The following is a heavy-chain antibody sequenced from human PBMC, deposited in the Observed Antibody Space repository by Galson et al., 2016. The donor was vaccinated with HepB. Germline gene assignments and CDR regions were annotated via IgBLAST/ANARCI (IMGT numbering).Heavy chain of an antibody. V-gene: IGHV3-23*01. CDR1: GFSFSSYA. D-gene: IGHD2-21*01. J-gene: IGHJ6*02. Sequence: SLRLACAASGFSFSSYAMTWVRQAPGKGLESVSGISDSGDETYYADCVKGRFAISRDNAKKTLWLQMNSLRAEDTAVYYCAKVYSRTRYYWYGMDVWGQGTTVTVSS. CDR2: ISDSGDET. CDR3: AKVYSRTRYYWYGMDV.